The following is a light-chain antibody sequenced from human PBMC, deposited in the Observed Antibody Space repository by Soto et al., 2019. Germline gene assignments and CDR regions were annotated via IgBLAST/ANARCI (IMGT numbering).Light chain of an antibody. CDR1: QNVNGW. V-gene: IGKV1-5*03. CDR3: QQSYSTPRVT. Sequence: DIQMTQSPSTLSASVGDRVTITCRASQNVNGWLAWYQQKPGKAPKLLINKASTLESGVPSRFSGRGFGTEFTLTISSLQTDDFATYYCQQSYSTPRVTFGQGTKLEIK. J-gene: IGKJ2*01. CDR2: KAS.